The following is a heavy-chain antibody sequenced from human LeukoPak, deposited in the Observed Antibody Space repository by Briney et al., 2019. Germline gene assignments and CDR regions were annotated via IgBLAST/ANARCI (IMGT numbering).Heavy chain of an antibody. D-gene: IGHD5-24*01. CDR1: GFTFSSYV. Sequence: GGSLKLSCETAGFTFSSYVMHWVRRTPGKGLVWVSRISHDGIISYADSVKGRFTISRDNAKNTLTLQMNSLRAEDTAMYYCARRDDHNGRDYWGQGTLVTVSS. CDR2: ISHDGII. J-gene: IGHJ4*02. CDR3: ARRDDHNGRDY. V-gene: IGHV3-74*01.